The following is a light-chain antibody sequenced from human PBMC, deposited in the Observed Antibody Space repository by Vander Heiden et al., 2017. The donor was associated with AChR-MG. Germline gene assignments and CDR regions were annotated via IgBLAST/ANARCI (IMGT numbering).Light chain of an antibody. V-gene: IGKV4-1*01. Sequence: VMTKSQDHLAVSQGAEATIQCECSHRLVSSSNNKNYLAWYQQKPGQPPQVLIYWASTRESGVPYRFSGSGSGTDFTLTISSLQAEDAAVYYCQQYYGTLYTFGQGTKVEIK. J-gene: IGKJ2*01. CDR1: HRLVSSSNNKNY. CDR3: QQYYGTLYT. CDR2: WAS.